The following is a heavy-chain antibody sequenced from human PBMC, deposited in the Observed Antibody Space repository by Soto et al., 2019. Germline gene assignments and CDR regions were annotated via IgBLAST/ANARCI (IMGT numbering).Heavy chain of an antibody. D-gene: IGHD3-16*02. CDR1: GGTFSTYW. Sequence: DVQLVESGGTLVQPGGSLRLSCAASGGTFSTYWMNWERQFPGKGLVCLAGMKSDGTITNYADSVKGRCTISRDNVNNTMSQQMNGLRGKNTAVYYYARLSSDHGAFLSYEMEYWGRGTTVTVSS. CDR3: ARLSSDHGAFLSYEMEY. CDR2: MKSDGTIT. V-gene: IGHV3-74*01. J-gene: IGHJ6*02.